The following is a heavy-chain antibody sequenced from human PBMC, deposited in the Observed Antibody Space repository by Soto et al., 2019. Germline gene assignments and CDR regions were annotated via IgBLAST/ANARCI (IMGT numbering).Heavy chain of an antibody. CDR3: AREYPVHSAYFDY. CDR1: GASISRYY. V-gene: IGHV4-59*01. D-gene: IGHD1-26*01. J-gene: IGHJ4*02. CDR2: MYYSGNA. Sequence: QVQLQESGPGLVKPSETLSLTCTVSGASISRYYWSWIRQSPGKGLEWIGYMYYSGNANYNPSLRSRITISVDMSKNQFSLNLNSVTAADTAVYYCAREYPVHSAYFDYWGQGILVTVSS.